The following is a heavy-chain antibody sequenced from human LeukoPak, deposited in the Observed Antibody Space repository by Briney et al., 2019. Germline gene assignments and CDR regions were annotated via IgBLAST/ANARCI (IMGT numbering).Heavy chain of an antibody. Sequence: ASVKVSCKASGYTFTCYYMHWVRQTPGQGLEWMGWINPNSGGTNYAQKFQGRVTITRDTSISTAYMELSRLRSDDTAVYYCARVGITIPFGPTDHYYFDYWGQGTLVTVSS. D-gene: IGHD3-3*01. V-gene: IGHV1-2*02. CDR3: ARVGITIPFGPTDHYYFDY. CDR1: GYTFTCYY. CDR2: INPNSGGT. J-gene: IGHJ4*02.